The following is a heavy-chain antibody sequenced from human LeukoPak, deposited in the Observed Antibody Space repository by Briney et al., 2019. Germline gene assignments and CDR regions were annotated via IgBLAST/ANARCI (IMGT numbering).Heavy chain of an antibody. V-gene: IGHV3-74*01. D-gene: IGHD3-10*01. CDR3: ARVRSGASFDY. J-gene: IGHJ4*02. Sequence: PGGSLRLSRAASGFSFSNVWMHWGRQVPGKGPVWVSRIYSDGSTTTYADSVKGRFTISSDNAKNTLYLQMNSLRPEDTAVYYCARVRSGASFDYWGQGTLVTVSS. CDR2: IYSDGSTT. CDR1: GFSFSNVW.